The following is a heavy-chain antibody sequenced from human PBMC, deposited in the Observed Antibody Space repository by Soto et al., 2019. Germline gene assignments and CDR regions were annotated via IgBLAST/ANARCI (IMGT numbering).Heavy chain of an antibody. Sequence: GGSLRLSCAASGFTFSSYSMNWVRQAPGKGLEWVSSISSSSYIYYADSVKGRFTISRDNAKNSLYLQMNSLRAEDTAVYYCARSQPGRGYYFDYWGQGTLVTVSS. V-gene: IGHV3-21*01. D-gene: IGHD1-26*01. CDR2: ISSSSYI. CDR1: GFTFSSYS. CDR3: ARSQPGRGYYFDY. J-gene: IGHJ4*02.